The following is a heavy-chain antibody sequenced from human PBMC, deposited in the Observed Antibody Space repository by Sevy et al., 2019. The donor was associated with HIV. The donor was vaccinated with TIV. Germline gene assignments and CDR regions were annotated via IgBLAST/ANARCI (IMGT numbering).Heavy chain of an antibody. CDR3: AGGGASGGHYGDYSGEGYFDY. CDR2: INHSGST. V-gene: IGHV4-34*01. CDR1: GGSFSGYY. D-gene: IGHD4-17*01. Sequence: SETLSLTCAVYGGSFSGYYWSWIRQPPGKGLEWIGEINHSGSTNYNPSLKSRVTISVDTSKNQFSLKLSSVTAADTAVYYCAGGGASGGHYGDYSGEGYFDYWGQGTLVTVSS. J-gene: IGHJ4*02.